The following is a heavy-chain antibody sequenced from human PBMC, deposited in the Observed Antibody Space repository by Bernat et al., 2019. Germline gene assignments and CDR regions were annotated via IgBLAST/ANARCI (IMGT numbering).Heavy chain of an antibody. CDR3: AGDPADSLTRNWFDP. CDR1: GFTFSDFS. D-gene: IGHD4-4*01. J-gene: IGHJ5*02. Sequence: EMQLVESGGGLVKPGGSLRLSCTASGFTFSDFSMNWVRQAPGKGLEWLSYISRISSHIYYADSVKGRFTISRDNAKSTLYQQMNSLRADDTAVYYCAGDPADSLTRNWFDPWGQGTLVTVSS. V-gene: IGHV3-21*05. CDR2: ISRISSHI.